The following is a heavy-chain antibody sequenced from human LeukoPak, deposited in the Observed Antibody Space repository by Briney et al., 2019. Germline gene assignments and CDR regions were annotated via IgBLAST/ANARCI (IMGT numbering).Heavy chain of an antibody. V-gene: IGHV4-34*01. D-gene: IGHD3-10*01. CDR3: ASLVWFGESN. CDR2: INHSGST. Sequence: SETLSLTCTVSGGSISSSYYWGWIRQPPGKGLEWIGEINHSGSTNYNPSLKSRVTISVDTSKNQFSLKLSSVTAADTALYYCASLVWFGESNWGQGTLVTVSS. CDR1: GGSISSSYY. J-gene: IGHJ4*02.